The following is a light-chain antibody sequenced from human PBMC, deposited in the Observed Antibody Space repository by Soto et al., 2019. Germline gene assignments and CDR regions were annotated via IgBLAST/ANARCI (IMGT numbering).Light chain of an antibody. CDR2: DAS. J-gene: IGKJ4*01. CDR3: QQRSNWPSVT. CDR1: QSITNS. V-gene: IGKV3-11*01. Sequence: ESVLTQSPATLSLSPGDRATLSCRASQSITNSLAWYRHQPGQPPRLLIYDASKRATGIPARFIGSGSGTHFTLTISSLEPEDFGLYYGQQRSNWPSVTFGGGTKVESK.